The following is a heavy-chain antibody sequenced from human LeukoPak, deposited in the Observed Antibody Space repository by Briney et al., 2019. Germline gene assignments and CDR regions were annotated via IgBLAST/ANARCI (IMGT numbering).Heavy chain of an antibody. CDR3: ARINSSGYSFDL. D-gene: IGHD3-22*01. Sequence: PSETLSLTCAVYGGSFSGYYWSWIRQPPGKGLEWIGEINHSGSTNYNPSLKSRVTISVDTSKNQFSLKLSSVTAADTAVYYCARINSSGYSFDLWGRGTLVTVSS. CDR2: INHSGST. J-gene: IGHJ2*01. CDR1: GGSFSGYY. V-gene: IGHV4-34*01.